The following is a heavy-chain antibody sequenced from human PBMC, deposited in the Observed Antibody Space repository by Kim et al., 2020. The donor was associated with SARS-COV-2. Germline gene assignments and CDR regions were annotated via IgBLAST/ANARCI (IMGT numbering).Heavy chain of an antibody. V-gene: IGHV3-30-3*01. CDR3: ATTVTARQDY. CDR1: GFTFSSYA. J-gene: IGHJ4*02. CDR2: ISYDGSNK. Sequence: GGSLRLSCAASGFTFSSYAMHWVRQAPGKGLEWVAVISYDGSNKYYADSVKGRFTISRDNSKNTLYLQMNSLRAEDTAVYYCATTVTARQDYWGQGTLVT. D-gene: IGHD4-4*01.